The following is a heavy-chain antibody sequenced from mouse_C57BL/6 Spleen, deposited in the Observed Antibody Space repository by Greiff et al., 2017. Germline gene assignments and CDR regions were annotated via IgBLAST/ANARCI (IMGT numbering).Heavy chain of an antibody. D-gene: IGHD1-1*01. CDR1: GYSITSGYY. CDR2: ISYDGSN. V-gene: IGHV3-6*01. Sequence: EVKLMESGPGLVKPSQSLSLTCSVTGYSITSGYYWNWLRQFPGNKLEWMGYISYDGSNNYNPSLKNRISITRDTSKNQFFLKLNSVTTEDTATYYCARELLSEGYFDYWGQGTTLTVSS. J-gene: IGHJ2*01. CDR3: ARELLSEGYFDY.